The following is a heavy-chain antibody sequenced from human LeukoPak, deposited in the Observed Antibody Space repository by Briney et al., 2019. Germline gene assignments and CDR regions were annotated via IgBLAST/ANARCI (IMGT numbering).Heavy chain of an antibody. CDR2: IYPGDSDT. CDR1: GYSFTSYW. CDR3: ARRDVVVVAARLGAFDI. Sequence: GESLKISCKGSGYSFTSYWIGWVRQVPGKGLEWMGIIYPGDSDTRYSPSFQGQVTISADKSISTAYLQWSSLKASDTAMYYCARRDVVVVAARLGAFDIWGQGTMVTVSS. D-gene: IGHD2-15*01. V-gene: IGHV5-51*01. J-gene: IGHJ3*02.